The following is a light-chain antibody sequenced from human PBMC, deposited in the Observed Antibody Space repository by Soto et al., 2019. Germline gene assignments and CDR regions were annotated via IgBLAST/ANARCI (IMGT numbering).Light chain of an antibody. CDR1: QDIDNY. Sequence: DIQMTPSPSSLSASVGDRVTITCQASQDIDNYLNWYQQKPGKAPKLLIYDASNLETGVPSRFSGSGSGTDFSFTVSSLQPEDVATYFCQQYDHLPLTFGGGTKVEIK. V-gene: IGKV1-33*01. CDR2: DAS. CDR3: QQYDHLPLT. J-gene: IGKJ4*01.